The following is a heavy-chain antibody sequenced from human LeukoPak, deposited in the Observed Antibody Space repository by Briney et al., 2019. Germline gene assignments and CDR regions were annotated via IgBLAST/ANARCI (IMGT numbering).Heavy chain of an antibody. D-gene: IGHD6-13*01. CDR2: IKQDGSEK. CDR3: ARVSSSWHYFDY. CDR1: GFTFSSYW. J-gene: IGHJ4*02. Sequence: GGSLRLSCAASGFTFSSYWMSWVRRAPGKGLEWVANIKQDGSEKYYVDSVKGRFTISRDNAKNSLYLQMNSLRVEDTAVYYCARVSSSWHYFDYWGQGTLVTVSS. V-gene: IGHV3-7*01.